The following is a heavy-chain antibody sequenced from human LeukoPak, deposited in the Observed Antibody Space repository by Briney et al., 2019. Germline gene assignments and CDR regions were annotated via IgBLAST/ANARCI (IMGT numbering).Heavy chain of an antibody. V-gene: IGHV3-48*03. J-gene: IGHJ4*02. CDR2: ISSSGSTI. CDR1: GFTFSSYE. D-gene: IGHD6-19*01. Sequence: GGSLRLSCAASGFTFSSYEMNWVRQAPGKGLEWVSYISSSGSTIYYAGSVKGRFTISRDNAKNSLYLQMNSLRAEDTAVYYCARDDVGSGWYVWGQGTLVTVSS. CDR3: ARDDVGSGWYV.